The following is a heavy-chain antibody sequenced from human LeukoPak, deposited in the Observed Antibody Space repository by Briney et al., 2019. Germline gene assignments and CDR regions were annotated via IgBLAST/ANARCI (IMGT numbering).Heavy chain of an antibody. CDR1: GFTFSSYA. CDR2: ITDSGTGT. D-gene: IGHD5-18*01. Sequence: GGSLRLSCAASGFTFSSYALSWVRQAPGKGLEWVSGITDSGTGTYYADSVKGRFTISRDNSKNTVYLQMSSLRAEDTAVYYCARTAYNYGTPLNYWGQGTLVTVSS. V-gene: IGHV3-23*01. J-gene: IGHJ4*02. CDR3: ARTAYNYGTPLNY.